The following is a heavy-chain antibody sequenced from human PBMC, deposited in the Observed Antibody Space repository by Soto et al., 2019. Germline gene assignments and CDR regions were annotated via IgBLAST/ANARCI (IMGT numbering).Heavy chain of an antibody. V-gene: IGHV4-59*08. CDR2: VYFTGST. D-gene: IGHD3-22*01. CDR1: GDSMDSHY. Sequence: SETLSLTCTVTGDSMDSHYWSWLRQPPGKALEWMGYVYFTGSTNYSPSLESRLTILVDTSKNQFSLKLTSVTAADTAVYYCASFPVIPGRDSPLIFDYWGQGTLVTVSS. J-gene: IGHJ4*01. CDR3: ASFPVIPGRDSPLIFDY.